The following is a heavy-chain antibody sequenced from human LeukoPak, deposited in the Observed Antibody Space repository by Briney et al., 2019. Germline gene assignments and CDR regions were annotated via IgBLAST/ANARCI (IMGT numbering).Heavy chain of an antibody. CDR2: INPKSGVT. J-gene: IGHJ5*02. D-gene: IGHD2/OR15-2a*01. Sequence: ASVKVSCKASGYTFTGYYIHWVRQAPGQGLEWMGWINPKSGVTNYAQKFQGRVTMTGDTSIGTAHMELSRLTSDDTAVYYCARDPSTSYYYDPWGQGTLVTVSS. CDR1: GYTFTGYY. V-gene: IGHV1-2*02. CDR3: ARDPSTSYYYDP.